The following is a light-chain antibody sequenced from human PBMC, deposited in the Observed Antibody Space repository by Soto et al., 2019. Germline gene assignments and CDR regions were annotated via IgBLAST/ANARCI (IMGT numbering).Light chain of an antibody. J-gene: IGLJ2*01. Sequence: QSALTQPASVSGSLGQSITISCTGTSIDVGGYNYVSWYQQHPGQAPKLLIYDVSHRPSGISYRLSGSKSGNTASLTSSGLQAEDEADYYCSSYTGSAALVIFGGGTKLTDL. CDR2: DVS. CDR3: SSYTGSAALVI. CDR1: SIDVGGYNY. V-gene: IGLV2-14*03.